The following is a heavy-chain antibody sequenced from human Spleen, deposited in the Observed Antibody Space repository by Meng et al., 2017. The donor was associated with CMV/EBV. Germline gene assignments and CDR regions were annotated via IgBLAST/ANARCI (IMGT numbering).Heavy chain of an antibody. CDR2: IRYDGSNK. Sequence: FTFSSYGMRWVRQAPGKGLEWVAFIRYDGSNKYYADSVKGRFTISRDNSKNTLYLQMNSLRAEDTAVYYCAKRGGYGSGSYKAFDYWGQGTLVTVSS. CDR3: AKRGGYGSGSYKAFDY. V-gene: IGHV3-30*02. CDR1: FTFSSYG. D-gene: IGHD3-10*01. J-gene: IGHJ4*02.